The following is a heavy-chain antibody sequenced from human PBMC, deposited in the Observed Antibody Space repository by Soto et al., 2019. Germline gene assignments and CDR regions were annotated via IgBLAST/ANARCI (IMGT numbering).Heavy chain of an antibody. D-gene: IGHD1-1*01. CDR1: GFTFSSYA. J-gene: IGHJ4*02. V-gene: IGHV3-23*01. CDR3: AKAPSTAITSTRYFDY. Sequence: EVQLLESGGGLVQPGGSLRLSCAAYGFTFSSYAMSWVRQAPGEGLEWVSGISSGGGTTYYADSVKGRFTISRDNSKNTLYLLMNSLRAEDTAVYYCAKAPSTAITSTRYFDYWGQGTLVTVSS. CDR2: ISSGGGTT.